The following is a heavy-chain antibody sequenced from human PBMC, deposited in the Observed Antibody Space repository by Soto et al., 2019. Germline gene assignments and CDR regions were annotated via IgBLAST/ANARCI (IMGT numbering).Heavy chain of an antibody. Sequence: EVQLVESGGSLIQPGRSLRLSCADTGFTFEDHAMHWIRQVPGKGLEWVAGINWNSGITGYADSVKGRFTISRDNANNSLHLEMNSLKSEDTALYYCAKGRGALTVVSNWFDPWGQGTLVTVSS. J-gene: IGHJ5*02. CDR3: AKGRGALTVVSNWFDP. D-gene: IGHD3-22*01. CDR2: INWNSGIT. CDR1: GFTFEDHA. V-gene: IGHV3-9*01.